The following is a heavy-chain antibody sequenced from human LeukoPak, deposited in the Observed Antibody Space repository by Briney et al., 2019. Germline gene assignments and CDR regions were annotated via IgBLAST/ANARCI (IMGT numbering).Heavy chain of an antibody. CDR1: GFTFSSYG. J-gene: IGHJ6*02. V-gene: IGHV3-30*18. CDR3: AKSGRGNYYDSSGYYEVYYYGMDV. Sequence: GRSLRLSCAASGFTFSSYGMHWVRPAPGKGLEWVAVISYDGSNKYYADSVKGRFTISRANSKNTPYLQMNRLRAEDTAAYYCAKSGRGNYYDSSGYYEVYYYGMDVWGQGTTVTVSS. D-gene: IGHD3-22*01. CDR2: ISYDGSNK.